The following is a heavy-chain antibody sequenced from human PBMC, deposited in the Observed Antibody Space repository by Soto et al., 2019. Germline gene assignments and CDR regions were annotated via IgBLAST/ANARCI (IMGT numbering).Heavy chain of an antibody. CDR3: AKVHGSGNYHNFPDY. CDR2: ISGSGGAT. V-gene: IGHV3-23*01. J-gene: IGHJ4*02. Sequence: GSLRLSCAASQFNFSTYAITWVRQAPGKGLEWVSLISGSGGATYYADSVKGRFTISRDNSKDTLYLQMDSLRADDTAVYYCAKVHGSGNYHNFPDYWGQGTLVTVSS. CDR1: QFNFSTYA. D-gene: IGHD3-10*01.